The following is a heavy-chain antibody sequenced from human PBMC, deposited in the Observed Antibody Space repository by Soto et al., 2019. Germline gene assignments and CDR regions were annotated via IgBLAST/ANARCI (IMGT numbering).Heavy chain of an antibody. CDR1: GFTFSGSA. D-gene: IGHD4-17*01. CDR2: IRSKANSYAT. V-gene: IGHV3-73*01. J-gene: IGHJ4*02. Sequence: GGSLRLSCAASGFTFSGSAMHWVRQASGKGLEWVGRIRSKANSYATAYAASVKGRFTISRDDSKNTAYLQMNSLKTEDTAVYYCTRHSVYGDYAAPLVPFDYWGQGTLVTVSS. CDR3: TRHSVYGDYAAPLVPFDY.